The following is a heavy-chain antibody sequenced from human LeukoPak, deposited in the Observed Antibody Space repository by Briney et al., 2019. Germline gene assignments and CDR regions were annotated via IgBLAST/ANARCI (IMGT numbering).Heavy chain of an antibody. V-gene: IGHV4-4*07. CDR3: ARGYDFWSGYPLDF. J-gene: IGHJ4*02. Sequence: SETLSLTCTVSGGSISGYYWSWIRQPAGKGLEWIGRIYTSGSTNYNPSLKSRVTMSVDTSKNQFSLKLSSVTAADTAVYFCARGYDFWSGYPLDFWGQGTLVTVSS. CDR2: IYTSGST. CDR1: GGSISGYY. D-gene: IGHD3-3*01.